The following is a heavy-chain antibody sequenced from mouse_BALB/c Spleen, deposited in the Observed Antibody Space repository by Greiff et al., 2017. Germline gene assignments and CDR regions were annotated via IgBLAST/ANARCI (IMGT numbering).Heavy chain of an antibody. CDR2: IDPENGDT. J-gene: IGHJ4*01. CDR1: GFNIKDYY. CDR3: NACILKYAMDY. Sequence: EVQLQQSGAELVRSGASVKLSCTASGFNIKDYYMHWVKQRPEQGLEWIGWIDPENGDTEYAPKFQGKATMTADTSSNTAYLQLSSLTSEDTAVYYCNACILKYAMDYWGQGTSVTVSS. V-gene: IGHV14-4*02.